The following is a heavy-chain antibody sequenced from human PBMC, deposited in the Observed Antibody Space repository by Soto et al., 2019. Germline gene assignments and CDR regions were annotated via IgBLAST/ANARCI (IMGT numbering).Heavy chain of an antibody. CDR3: ARGVLDYDILTGYRGYDYYGMDV. J-gene: IGHJ6*02. CDR1: GGTFSSYA. V-gene: IGHV1-69*01. CDR2: IIPIFGTA. Sequence: QVQLVQSGAEVKKPGSSVKVSCKASGGTFSSYAISWVRQAPGQGLEWMGGIIPIFGTANYAQKFQGRVTITADESTSTAYMELSSLRSEDTAVYYCARGVLDYDILTGYRGYDYYGMDVWGQGTTVTVSS. D-gene: IGHD3-9*01.